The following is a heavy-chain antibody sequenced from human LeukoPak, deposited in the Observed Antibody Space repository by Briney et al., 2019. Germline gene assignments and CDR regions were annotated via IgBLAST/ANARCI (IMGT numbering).Heavy chain of an antibody. CDR1: GFTFSSYS. D-gene: IGHD6-19*01. CDR2: ISSSSSYI. CDR3: ARDAAVIAVADQFDY. J-gene: IGHJ4*02. V-gene: IGHV3-21*01. Sequence: GGSLRLSCAASGFTFSSYSMNWVRQAPGKGLEWVSSISSSSSYIYYADSVKGRFTISRDNAKNSLYLQMNSLRAEDTAVYYCARDAAVIAVADQFDYWGQGTLVTVSS.